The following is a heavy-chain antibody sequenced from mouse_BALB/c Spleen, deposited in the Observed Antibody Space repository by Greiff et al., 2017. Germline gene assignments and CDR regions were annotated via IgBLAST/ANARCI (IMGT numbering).Heavy chain of an antibody. CDR3: DARARSRCDY. J-gene: IGHJ2*01. V-gene: IGHV14-4*02. Sequence: EVQLQQSGAELVRSGASVKLSCTASGFNIKDYYMHWVKQRPEQGLEWIGWIDPENGDTEYAPKFQGKATMTADTSSNTAYLQLSSVTSEDTAVYKCDARARSRCDYWGQGTTRTVSS. D-gene: IGHD3-3*01. CDR2: IDPENGDT. CDR1: GFNIKDYY.